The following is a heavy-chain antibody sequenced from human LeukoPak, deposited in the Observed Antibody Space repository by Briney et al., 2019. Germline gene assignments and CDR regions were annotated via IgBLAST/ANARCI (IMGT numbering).Heavy chain of an antibody. D-gene: IGHD3-9*01. CDR2: IIPIFGTA. CDR3: ARERYYDILTGYSVSGWFDP. CDR1: GGTFSSYA. Sequence: SVKDSCKASGGTFSSYASSPVRQAPGQRREGMGGIIPIFGTANNAQKFRGRVTITADKTTSTAYIELRSLRSEDKAVYCCARERYYDILTGYSVSGWFDPWGQGNLVTVSS. J-gene: IGHJ5*02. V-gene: IGHV1-69*06.